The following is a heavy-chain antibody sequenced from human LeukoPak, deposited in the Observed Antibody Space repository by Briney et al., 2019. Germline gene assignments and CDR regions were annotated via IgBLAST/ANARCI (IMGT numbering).Heavy chain of an antibody. CDR3: ARGGSDGMDV. D-gene: IGHD3-10*01. V-gene: IGHV3-48*04. CDR2: SSSSSSTN. Sequence: GGSLRLSCAASGFTFSYYSMNWVRQAPGKGLEWVSYSSSSSSTNYHADSVKGRFTISRDNAKKSLSLQMNSLRAEDTAVYYCARGGSDGMDVWGQGTTVTVSS. CDR1: GFTFSYYS. J-gene: IGHJ6*02.